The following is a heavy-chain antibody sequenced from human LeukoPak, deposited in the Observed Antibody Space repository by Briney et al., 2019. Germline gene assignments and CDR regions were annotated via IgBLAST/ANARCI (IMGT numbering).Heavy chain of an antibody. CDR3: ARFPLTVTMSWYYYMDV. CDR1: GFTFSSYW. D-gene: IGHD4-17*01. Sequence: GGSLRLSCAASGFTFSSYWMHWVRQTPGKGLVWVSRINSDGSSTSYADSVKGRFTISRDNAKNTLYLRMNSLRAEDTAVYYCARFPLTVTMSWYYYMDVWGKGTTVTVSS. CDR2: INSDGSST. V-gene: IGHV3-74*01. J-gene: IGHJ6*03.